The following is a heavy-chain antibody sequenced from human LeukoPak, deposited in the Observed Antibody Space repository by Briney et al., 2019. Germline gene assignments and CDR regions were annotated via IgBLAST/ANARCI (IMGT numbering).Heavy chain of an antibody. CDR2: IRAYNGNT. J-gene: IGHJ4*02. D-gene: IGHD5-24*01. CDR1: GYTFTSYG. CDR3: ARMKMATQTLD. V-gene: IGHV1-18*01. Sequence: ASVTVSCMASGYTFTSYGITWVRQAPAQGLEGMGLIRAYNGNTNYAQKLQGRVTMNTDTSTSTAYMEMRSQRSDDTAVYYCARMKMATQTLDWGQGTLFTVSS.